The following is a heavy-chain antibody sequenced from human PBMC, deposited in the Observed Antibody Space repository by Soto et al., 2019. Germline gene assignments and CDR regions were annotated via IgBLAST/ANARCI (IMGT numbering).Heavy chain of an antibody. D-gene: IGHD3-22*01. J-gene: IGHJ6*02. Sequence: PSETLSLTCTGPGGSIRNYYCSCIRQTPGKGLEWIGDIYYSGSTNYNPSLKSRVTISVDTSKHQVSLKLSAVTAADTAVYYCARHRQGPYDSSGYYYYYYYYGMDVWGQGTTVTVSS. CDR3: ARHRQGPYDSSGYYYYYYYYGMDV. CDR1: GGSIRNYY. V-gene: IGHV4-59*08. CDR2: IYYSGST.